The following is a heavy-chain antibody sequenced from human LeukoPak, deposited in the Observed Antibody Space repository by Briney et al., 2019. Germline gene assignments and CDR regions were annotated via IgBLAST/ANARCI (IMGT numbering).Heavy chain of an antibody. CDR2: IYYSGST. CDR3: ARGSAAAGQEFDY. Sequence: SETLSLTCTVSGGSISSYYWSWIRQPPGKGLEWIGYIYYSGSTNYNPSLKSRVTISVDTSKNQFSLKLSSVTAADTAVYYCARGSAAAGQEFDYWGQGTLVADSS. J-gene: IGHJ4*02. V-gene: IGHV4-59*01. D-gene: IGHD6-13*01. CDR1: GGSISSYY.